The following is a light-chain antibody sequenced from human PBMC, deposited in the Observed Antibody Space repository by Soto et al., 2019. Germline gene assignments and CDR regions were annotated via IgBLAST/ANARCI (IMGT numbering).Light chain of an antibody. CDR1: QSVLYGSTNKNY. CDR2: WAS. Sequence: DIVMTQSPDSLAVSLGERATINCKSSQSVLYGSTNKNYFAWYQQKPGQPPKLLIYWASTRESGVPDRFSGSGSGTDFTLTISSLQAEDVAVYYCQQYYSSPWTFGQGTKVEIK. CDR3: QQYYSSPWT. J-gene: IGKJ1*01. V-gene: IGKV4-1*01.